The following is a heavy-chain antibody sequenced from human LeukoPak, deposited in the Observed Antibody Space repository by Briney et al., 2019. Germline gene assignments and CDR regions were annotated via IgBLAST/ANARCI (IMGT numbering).Heavy chain of an antibody. V-gene: IGHV3-21*03. CDR2: ISSSRSYI. CDR3: RRDTRGGVSAAGPV. D-gene: IGHD6-13*01. Sequence: GGSLRLSCAASGFTFSSYSMNWVRQAPGKGLEWVSFISSSRSYIYYADSVKGRFTISRDNAKNSLYLQMNSLRAEDTAVYYCRRDTRGGVSAAGPVWGQGTLVTVSS. J-gene: IGHJ4*02. CDR1: GFTFSSYS.